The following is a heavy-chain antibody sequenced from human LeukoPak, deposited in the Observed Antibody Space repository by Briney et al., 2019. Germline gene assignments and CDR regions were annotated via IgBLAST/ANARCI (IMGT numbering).Heavy chain of an antibody. CDR2: IYYSGST. J-gene: IGHJ4*02. D-gene: IGHD3-9*01. Sequence: SETLSLTCTVSGDSISSTNYYWGWIRQPPGKGLEWIGYIYYSGSTNYNPSLKSRVTISVDTSKNQFSLKLSSVTAADTAVYYCARQGYDILTGYYNVYFDYWGQGTLVTVSS. CDR1: GDSISSTNYY. V-gene: IGHV4-61*05. CDR3: ARQGYDILTGYYNVYFDY.